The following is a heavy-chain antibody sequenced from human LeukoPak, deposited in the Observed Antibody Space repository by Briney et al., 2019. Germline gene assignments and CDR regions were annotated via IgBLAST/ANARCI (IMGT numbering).Heavy chain of an antibody. Sequence: GGALRLSCAAPGFTFSSYSMNWVRQAPGKGLEWVSSISSSSSYIYYADSVKGRFTISKDNAKNSLYLQMSRRRAEATAVYYWARDVRPRFYFDYWGKGTLVTVSS. J-gene: IGHJ4*02. D-gene: IGHD5-24*01. CDR3: ARDVRPRFYFDY. CDR2: ISSSSSYI. V-gene: IGHV3-21*01. CDR1: GFTFSSYS.